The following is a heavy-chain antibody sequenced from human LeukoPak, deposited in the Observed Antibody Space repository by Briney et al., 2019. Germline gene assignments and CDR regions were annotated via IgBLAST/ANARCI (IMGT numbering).Heavy chain of an antibody. Sequence: GGSLRLSCAASGXTFSRYWMHWVRQAPGKGLVWVSRINSDGSTTRYADSVKGRFTISRDNAKNTLYLQMNSLRAEDTAVYYCARHSRGRWYVFDYWGQGTLVTVSS. CDR3: ARHSRGRWYVFDY. CDR2: INSDGSTT. V-gene: IGHV3-74*01. CDR1: GXTFSRYW. D-gene: IGHD6-13*01. J-gene: IGHJ4*02.